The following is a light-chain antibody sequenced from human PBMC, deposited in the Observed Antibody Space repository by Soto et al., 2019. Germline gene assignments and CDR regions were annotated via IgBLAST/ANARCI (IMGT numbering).Light chain of an antibody. J-gene: IGLJ2*01. CDR3: SSYTNTGTLVV. Sequence: QSALTQPASVSGAPGQSSTISCTGTSSDVGGYNYVSWYQQQPGKDPKLMIYEVSNRPSGVSNRFSGSKSGNTASLTISGLQAEDEADYYCSSYTNTGTLVVFGGGTKVTLL. V-gene: IGLV2-14*01. CDR2: EVS. CDR1: SSDVGGYNY.